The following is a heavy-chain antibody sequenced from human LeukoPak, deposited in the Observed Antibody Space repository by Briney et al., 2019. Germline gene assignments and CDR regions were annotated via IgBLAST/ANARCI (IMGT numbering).Heavy chain of an antibody. V-gene: IGHV3-48*01. CDR1: GFTFSSYS. CDR3: ARDSVLLWFGAGGDY. D-gene: IGHD3-10*01. Sequence: GGSLRLSCAASGFTFSSYSMNWVRQAPGKGLEWVSYISSSSSTIYYADSVKGRFTISRDNAKNLLYLQMNSLRAEDTAVYYCARDSVLLWFGAGGDYWGQGTLVTVSS. CDR2: ISSSSSTI. J-gene: IGHJ4*02.